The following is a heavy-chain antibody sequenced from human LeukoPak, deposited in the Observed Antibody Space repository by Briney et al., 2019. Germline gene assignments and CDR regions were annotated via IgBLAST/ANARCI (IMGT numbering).Heavy chain of an antibody. CDR2: IYYSGST. V-gene: IGHV4-61*01. CDR3: AREKFGDNAFDI. D-gene: IGHD3-10*01. Sequence: SETLSLTCTVSGXSVSSGSYYWSWIRQPPGKGLEWIGYIYYSGSTNYNPSLKSRVTISVDTSKNQFSLKLSSVTAADTAVYYCAREKFGDNAFDIWGQGTMVTVSS. J-gene: IGHJ3*02. CDR1: GXSVSSGSYY.